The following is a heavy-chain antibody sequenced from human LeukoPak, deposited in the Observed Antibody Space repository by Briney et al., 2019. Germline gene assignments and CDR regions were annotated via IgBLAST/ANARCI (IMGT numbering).Heavy chain of an antibody. Sequence: GGSLRLSCAVSGFTFSSYWMHWVRQAPGKGLVWVSRIDRDGSRINYADSVKGRFTISRDNGKNTLYLQMNSLRAEDAAVYYCVRGNDYGGPHYWGQGTLVTVSS. J-gene: IGHJ4*02. CDR1: GFTFSSYW. V-gene: IGHV3-74*01. D-gene: IGHD4-23*01. CDR3: VRGNDYGGPHY. CDR2: IDRDGSRI.